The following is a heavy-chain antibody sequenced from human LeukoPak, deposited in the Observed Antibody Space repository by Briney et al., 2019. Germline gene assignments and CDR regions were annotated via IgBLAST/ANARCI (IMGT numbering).Heavy chain of an antibody. D-gene: IGHD3-10*01. CDR2: IKQEGSEK. CDR1: GFTFSRYW. Sequence: GGSLRLSCADSGFTFSRYWMRWVCPAPGEGLERGANIKQEGSEKYYVDSVKGRFTISRDNAKNSLYLQMNSLRAVDTAVYYCASLSITMVRGVPDNWFDPWGQGTLVTVSS. V-gene: IGHV3-7*01. J-gene: IGHJ5*02. CDR3: ASLSITMVRGVPDNWFDP.